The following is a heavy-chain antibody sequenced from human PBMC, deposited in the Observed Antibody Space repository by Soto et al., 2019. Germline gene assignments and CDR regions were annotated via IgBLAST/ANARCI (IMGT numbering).Heavy chain of an antibody. CDR1: GYSFTSYW. J-gene: IGHJ4*02. D-gene: IGHD6-19*01. Sequence: GESLKISCKGSGYSFTSYWIGWVRQMPGKGLEWMGIIYPGDSDTRYSPSFQGQVTISADKSISTAHLQWSSLKASDTAMYYCARLDIAVAGEVDYWGQGTLVTVSS. CDR3: ARLDIAVAGEVDY. CDR2: IYPGDSDT. V-gene: IGHV5-51*01.